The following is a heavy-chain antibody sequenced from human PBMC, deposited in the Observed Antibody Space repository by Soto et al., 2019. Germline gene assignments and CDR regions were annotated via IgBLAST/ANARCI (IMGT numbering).Heavy chain of an antibody. D-gene: IGHD1-1*01. Sequence: GGSLRRSCAASGFTFSYYYMSWFRQAPGKGLEWVSYISNTGTTMSYADSVKGRFTISRDNAKNSLYLQLDSLRAEDTAVFYCARGHTVTTYWGQGTLVTVSS. V-gene: IGHV3-11*01. J-gene: IGHJ4*02. CDR2: ISNTGTTM. CDR3: ARGHTVTTY. CDR1: GFTFSYYY.